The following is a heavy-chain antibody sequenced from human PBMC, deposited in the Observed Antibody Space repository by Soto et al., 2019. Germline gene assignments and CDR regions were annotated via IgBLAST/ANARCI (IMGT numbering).Heavy chain of an antibody. Sequence: PSETLSLTCTVSGGSISSYHWSWIRQPSGKGLEWIGYIYYSGSTNYNPSLKSRVTISVDTSKNQFSLKLSSVTAADTAVYYCARHRPEYYYDSSGYNDYWGQGTLVTVSS. V-gene: IGHV4-59*08. CDR1: GGSISSYH. J-gene: IGHJ4*02. D-gene: IGHD3-22*01. CDR2: IYYSGST. CDR3: ARHRPEYYYDSSGYNDY.